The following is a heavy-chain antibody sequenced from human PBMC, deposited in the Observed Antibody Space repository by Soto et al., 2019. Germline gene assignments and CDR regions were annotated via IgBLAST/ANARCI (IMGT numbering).Heavy chain of an antibody. CDR3: ARTPTP. CDR2: IHQSGST. J-gene: IGHJ5*02. Sequence: SETLSLTCAVSGGSISSRNYWSWVRQPPGKGLEWIGEIHQSGSTNYNPSLKSRVIISVDKSKNQFSLNLNSVTAADTAVYYCARTPTPWGQGTLVTVSS. CDR1: GGSISSRNY. V-gene: IGHV4-4*02. D-gene: IGHD1-26*01.